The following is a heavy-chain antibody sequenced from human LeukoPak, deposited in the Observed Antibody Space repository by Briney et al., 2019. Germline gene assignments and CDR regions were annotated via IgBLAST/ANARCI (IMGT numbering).Heavy chain of an antibody. V-gene: IGHV3-30*02. J-gene: IGHJ4*02. CDR3: AKDRYSSGWLYYFDY. CDR2: IYYDGSNK. Sequence: PGGSLRLSCAASGFTFRTYGMHWVRQAPGKGLEWVASIYYDGSNKYYTDSVKGRFTISRDDSKNTLYLQLNSLRAEDTAVYYCAKDRYSSGWLYYFDYWGQGTLVTVSS. D-gene: IGHD6-19*01. CDR1: GFTFRTYG.